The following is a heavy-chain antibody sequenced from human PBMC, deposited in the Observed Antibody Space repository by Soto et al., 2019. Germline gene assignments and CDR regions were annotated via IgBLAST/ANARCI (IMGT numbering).Heavy chain of an antibody. D-gene: IGHD3-3*01. CDR2: IIPIFGTA. Sequence: SVNVACKASAGPFSSYAISWLRQAPGQGLEWMGGIIPIFGTANYAQKFQGRVTITADEYTSKAYMELSSLRSEDKAVYYCAVIEGRFLEWLVGWFDPWGQGSLVTVPQ. CDR1: AGPFSSYA. J-gene: IGHJ5*02. CDR3: AVIEGRFLEWLVGWFDP. V-gene: IGHV1-69*13.